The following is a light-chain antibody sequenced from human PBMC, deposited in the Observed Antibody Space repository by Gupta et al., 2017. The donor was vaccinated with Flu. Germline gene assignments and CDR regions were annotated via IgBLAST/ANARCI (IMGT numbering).Light chain of an antibody. J-gene: IGLJ1*01. CDR3: CPYGINDV. CDR1: SRDIGGNNY. CDR2: EVN. V-gene: IGLV2-8*01. Sequence: QSALTQPPSASGSPGQSVAISCTGTSRDIGGNNYVSWYQQHPGKAPKLMIDEVNKRPSGVPDRFSGSKSGNTASLTVSGLQAEDEADYYCCPYGINDVFGTGTKVTVL.